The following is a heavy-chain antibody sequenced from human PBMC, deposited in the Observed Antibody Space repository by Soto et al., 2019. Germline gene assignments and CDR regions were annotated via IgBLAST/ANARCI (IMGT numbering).Heavy chain of an antibody. D-gene: IGHD4-17*01. J-gene: IGHJ6*02. CDR1: GFTFSNYG. Sequence: QVQLVESGGGVVQPGRSLRLSCAASGFTFSNYGMHWVRQAPGKGLEWVAVISYDGSNKYYGDSVKGRFTISRDNSKNTLYLQMNRLRAEDTAVYYCAKEPPVTTRSDYYYRMDVWGQGPTVTVSS. CDR2: ISYDGSNK. CDR3: AKEPPVTTRSDYYYRMDV. V-gene: IGHV3-30*18.